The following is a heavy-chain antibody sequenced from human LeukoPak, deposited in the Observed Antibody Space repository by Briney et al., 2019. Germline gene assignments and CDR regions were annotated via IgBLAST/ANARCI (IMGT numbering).Heavy chain of an antibody. CDR1: GFTFSTYW. CDR3: ATGGGGSEY. CDR2: INSDGSHT. J-gene: IGHJ4*02. D-gene: IGHD3-16*01. Sequence: GGSLRLSCAASGFTFSTYWMHWVRQAPEKGLVWVSRINSDGSHTSYADSVKGRFTISRDNAKKTLYLQMNNLRAEDTAVYYCATGGGGSEYWGQGTLVTVSS. V-gene: IGHV3-74*01.